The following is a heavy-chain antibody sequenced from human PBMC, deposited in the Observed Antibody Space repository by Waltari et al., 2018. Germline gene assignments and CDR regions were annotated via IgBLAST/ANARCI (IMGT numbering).Heavy chain of an antibody. CDR1: GYTFTSYD. CDR2: MNPNRGNT. CDR3: ASPYVIGGAFDI. D-gene: IGHD3-16*01. V-gene: IGHV1-8*03. Sequence: QVQLVQSGAEVKKPGASVKVSCKASGYTFTSYDLNWVRQATGQGVEGMGWMNPNRGNTGYAQKFQGRVTITRNTSISTAYMELSSLRSEDTAVYYCASPYVIGGAFDIWGQGTMVTVSS. J-gene: IGHJ3*02.